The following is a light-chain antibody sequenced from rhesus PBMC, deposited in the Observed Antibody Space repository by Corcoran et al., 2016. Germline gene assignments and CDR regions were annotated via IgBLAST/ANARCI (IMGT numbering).Light chain of an antibody. J-gene: IGKJ1*01. CDR1: QSVSSY. CDR3: YQHSSGWT. CDR2: GAS. Sequence: QVILTQSPATLSLSPGERATLPCRASQSVSSYLAWYQQKPGQAPRLLINGASSRPTGLQDRFTGSGAGTDFTPPVSSLEPDYGGVYHFYQHSSGWTFGQGTKVEIQ. V-gene: IGKV3-10*01.